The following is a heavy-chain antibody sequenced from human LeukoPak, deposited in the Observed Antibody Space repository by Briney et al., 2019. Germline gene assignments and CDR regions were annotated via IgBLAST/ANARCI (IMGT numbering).Heavy chain of an antibody. D-gene: IGHD5-12*01. Sequence: GGSLRLSCAASGLIVSSNYMSWVRQAPGKGLEWVSIIYGDGSTYYADSMKGRFTISRDNSKNTLYLQMNSLRVEDTAVYYCARVIVAANTFDAFDIWGQGTMVTVSS. CDR1: GLIVSSNY. CDR3: ARVIVAANTFDAFDI. J-gene: IGHJ3*02. V-gene: IGHV3-53*01. CDR2: IYGDGST.